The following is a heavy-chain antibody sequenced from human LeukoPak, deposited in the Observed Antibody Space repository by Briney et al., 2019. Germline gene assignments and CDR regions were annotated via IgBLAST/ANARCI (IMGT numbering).Heavy chain of an antibody. Sequence: GGSLRLSCAASGFTFSNYGMHWVRQAPGKGLEWVTLIYYDGTKESYGDSVKGRFTISRDNSKNTLYLQMNSLRVEDTALYYCAKDGGYSNYAFGLWGQGTMVSVSS. CDR2: IYYDGTKE. CDR1: GFTFSNYG. CDR3: AKDGGYSNYAFGL. D-gene: IGHD4-11*01. J-gene: IGHJ3*01. V-gene: IGHV3-33*06.